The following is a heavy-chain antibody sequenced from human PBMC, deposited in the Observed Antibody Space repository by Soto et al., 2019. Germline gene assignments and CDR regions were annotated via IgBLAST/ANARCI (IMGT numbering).Heavy chain of an antibody. CDR2: INSDGSST. V-gene: IGHV3-74*01. CDR3: ARAQLRYFDPGWFDP. CDR1: GFTFSSYW. J-gene: IGHJ5*02. Sequence: EVQLVESGGGLVQPGGSLRLSCAASGFTFSSYWMHWVGQAPGKGLVWVSRINSDGSSTSYADSVKGRFTISRDNAKNTLYLQMNSLRAEDTAVYYCARAQLRYFDPGWFDPWGQGTLVTVSS. D-gene: IGHD3-9*01.